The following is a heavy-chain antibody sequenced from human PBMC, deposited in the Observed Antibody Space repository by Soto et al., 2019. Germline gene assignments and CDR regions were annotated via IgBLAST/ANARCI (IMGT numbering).Heavy chain of an antibody. CDR2: IYTGGST. CDR3: ARADYRDYLGY. J-gene: IGHJ4*02. D-gene: IGHD4-17*01. V-gene: IGHV3-53*01. CDR1: GFTVSSNY. Sequence: GGSLRLSCAASGFTVSSNYMTWVRQAPGKGLEWVSIIYTGGSTYYADSVTGRFTISRDNSKNTLYLQMNSLRAEDTAVYYCARADYRDYLGYWGQGTLVTVSS.